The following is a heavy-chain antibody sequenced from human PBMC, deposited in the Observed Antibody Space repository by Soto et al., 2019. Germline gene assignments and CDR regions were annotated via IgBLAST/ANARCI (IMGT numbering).Heavy chain of an antibody. J-gene: IGHJ3*01. CDR2: FYYDGTT. CDR3: ARRHDILTGSDSFDV. CDR1: GGSISSEGYY. V-gene: IGHV4-31*03. D-gene: IGHD3-9*01. Sequence: QVQLQESGPGLVKPSQTLSLTCSLSGGSISSEGYYWTWIRQHPGRGLEWIGDFYYDGTTSYSPSLKSRLTISIDTSNNHFYLRLTCVTAADTAVYYYARRHDILTGSDSFDVWGRRTMVNVSS.